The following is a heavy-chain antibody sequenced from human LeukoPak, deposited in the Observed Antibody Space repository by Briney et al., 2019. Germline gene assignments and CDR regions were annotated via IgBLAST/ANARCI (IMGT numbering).Heavy chain of an antibody. D-gene: IGHD1-14*01. V-gene: IGHV4-59*01. Sequence: PSETLSLTCTVSGGSISSYYWSWIRQPPGKGLEWIGYIYYSGSINYNPSLKSRVTISVDTSKNQFSLKVSSVTAADTAVYYCARGNRYLDYWGQGTLVTVSS. J-gene: IGHJ4*02. CDR1: GGSISSYY. CDR3: ARGNRYLDY. CDR2: IYYSGSI.